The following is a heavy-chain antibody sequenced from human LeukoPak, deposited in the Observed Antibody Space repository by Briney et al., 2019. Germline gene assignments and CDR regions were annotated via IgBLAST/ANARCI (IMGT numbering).Heavy chain of an antibody. D-gene: IGHD2-15*01. CDR2: VSDSGNTT. V-gene: IGHV3-23*01. J-gene: IGHJ4*02. Sequence: GESLKISCAASGFTFSSYAMSWVRQAPGKGLEWVSAVSDSGNTTYYVGSVKGRFTISRDNSRNTLFLQMNSLRVEDTAVYYCAKLQKTSCYSVGDYWGQGTLVTVSS. CDR1: GFTFSSYA. CDR3: AKLQKTSCYSVGDY.